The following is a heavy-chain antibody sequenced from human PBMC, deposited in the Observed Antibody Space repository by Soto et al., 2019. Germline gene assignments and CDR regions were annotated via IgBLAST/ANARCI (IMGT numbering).Heavy chain of an antibody. J-gene: IGHJ4*02. CDR2: INPFDGSR. Sequence: ASVKVSCKASGYILTSYYLHWVRQAPGQGLGWMGWINPFDGSRMFAQSFQGRVTLTRDTSTSTVDMELSGRRSDDTAVYYCSRVDPGETSPFDHWGQGTLVTVPQ. V-gene: IGHV1-46*03. CDR3: SRVDPGETSPFDH. D-gene: IGHD3-10*01. CDR1: GYILTSYY.